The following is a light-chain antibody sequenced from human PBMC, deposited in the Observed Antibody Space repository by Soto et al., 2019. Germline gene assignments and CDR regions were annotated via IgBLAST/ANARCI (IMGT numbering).Light chain of an antibody. Sequence: QSVLTQPPSVSGAPGQRVTISCTGSSSNIGAGYDVHWYQQLPGTAPKLLIYGNSNRPSGVPDRFSGSKSGPSASLAITGRQAEDEADYYCQSYDSSLSGVVFGGGTKLTVL. J-gene: IGLJ2*01. CDR2: GNS. CDR1: SSNIGAGYD. CDR3: QSYDSSLSGVV. V-gene: IGLV1-40*01.